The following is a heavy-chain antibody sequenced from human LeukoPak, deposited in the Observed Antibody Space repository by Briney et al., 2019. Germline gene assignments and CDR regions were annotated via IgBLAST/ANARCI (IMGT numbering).Heavy chain of an antibody. CDR2: ISGSGGST. V-gene: IGHV3-23*01. CDR3: AREGTASGYYDSSGYDFDY. CDR1: GFTFSSYA. D-gene: IGHD3-22*01. J-gene: IGHJ4*02. Sequence: PGGPLRLSCAASGFTFSSYAMSWVRQAPGKGLEWVSAISGSGGSTYYADSVKGRFTISRDNAKNSLYLQMNSLRAEDTAVYYCAREGTASGYYDSSGYDFDYWGQGTLVTVSS.